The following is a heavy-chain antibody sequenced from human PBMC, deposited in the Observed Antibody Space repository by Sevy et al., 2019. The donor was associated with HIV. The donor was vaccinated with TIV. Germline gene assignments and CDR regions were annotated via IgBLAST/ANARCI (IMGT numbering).Heavy chain of an antibody. CDR2: IKQDGSEK. D-gene: IGHD1-26*01. CDR3: ARVGATVRDAFDI. Sequence: GGSLRLSCAASGFTFSSYWMSWVRQAPGKGLEWVANIKQDGSEKYYVDSVKGRFTISRDNAKNSLYLQMNSLRAEDTAVYYCARVGATVRDAFDIWGQWTMVTDSS. CDR1: GFTFSSYW. J-gene: IGHJ3*02. V-gene: IGHV3-7*01.